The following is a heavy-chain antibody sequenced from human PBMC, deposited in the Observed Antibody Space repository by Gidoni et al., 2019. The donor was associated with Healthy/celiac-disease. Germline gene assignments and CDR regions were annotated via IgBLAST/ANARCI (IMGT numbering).Heavy chain of an antibody. CDR1: GGSISSYY. J-gene: IGHJ4*02. V-gene: IGHV4-59*01. CDR3: ASGSKNVVDY. D-gene: IGHD1-1*01. Sequence: QVQLQESGPGLVKPSETLSLTCTVSGGSISSYYWSWIRQPPGKGLEWIGYIYYSGSTNYNPSLKSRVTISVDTSKNQFSLKLSSVTAADTAVYYCASGSKNVVDYWGQGTLVTVSS. CDR2: IYYSGST.